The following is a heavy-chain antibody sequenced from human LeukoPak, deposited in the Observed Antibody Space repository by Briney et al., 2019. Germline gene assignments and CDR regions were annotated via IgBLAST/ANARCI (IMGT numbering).Heavy chain of an antibody. J-gene: IGHJ6*02. CDR1: GFTFSSYA. CDR2: VSGSGGGT. D-gene: IGHD2-2*01. CDR3: ARARSCSSTSCSYGNYYYYGMDV. V-gene: IGHV3-23*01. Sequence: GGSLRLSCAASGFTFSSYAMSWVRQAPGKGLEWVSVVSGSGGGTYYSDSVKGRFTISRDNSKNTLYLQMNSLRAEDTAVYYCARARSCSSTSCSYGNYYYYGMDVWGQGTTVTVSS.